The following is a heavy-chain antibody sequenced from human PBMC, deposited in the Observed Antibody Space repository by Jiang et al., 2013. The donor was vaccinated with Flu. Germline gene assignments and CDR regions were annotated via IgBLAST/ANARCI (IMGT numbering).Heavy chain of an antibody. J-gene: IGHJ5*02. CDR1: GGSISSYY. CDR3: ARAHSEIFGVFDP. V-gene: IGHV4-59*01. Sequence: TCTVSGGSISSYYWSWIRQPPGKGLEWIGYIYYSGSTYYNPSLKSRVTISVDTSKNQXSLKLSSVTAADTAVYYCARAHSEIFGVFDPWGQGTLVTVSS. D-gene: IGHD3-3*01. CDR2: IYYSGST.